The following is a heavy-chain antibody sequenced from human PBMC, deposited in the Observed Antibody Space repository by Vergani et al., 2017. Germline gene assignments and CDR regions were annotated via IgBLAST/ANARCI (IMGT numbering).Heavy chain of an antibody. Sequence: QVQLPESGPGLVKPSETLSLTCTVSGGSVSSGSYYWSWIRQPPGKGLEWIGYIYYSGSTNYNPSLKSRVTISVDTSKNQFSLKLSSVTAADTAVYYCARGFWAVAGSFAFDIWGQGTMVTVSS. D-gene: IGHD6-19*01. CDR2: IYYSGST. CDR3: ARGFWAVAGSFAFDI. CDR1: GGSVSSGSYY. V-gene: IGHV4-61*01. J-gene: IGHJ3*02.